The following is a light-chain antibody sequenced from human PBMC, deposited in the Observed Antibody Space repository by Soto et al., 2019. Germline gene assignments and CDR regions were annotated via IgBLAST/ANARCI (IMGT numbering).Light chain of an antibody. Sequence: EIVMTQSPATLSVSPGERATLSCRASQSVNIYLAWYQQKPGQAPRLLIFGASSRATGIPARFSASGSGTEFNLTISSLQSEDFAVYFGQQDDDWLRLTFGGGTKVDIK. J-gene: IGKJ4*01. CDR1: QSVNIY. CDR3: QQDDDWLRLT. CDR2: GAS. V-gene: IGKV3D-15*01.